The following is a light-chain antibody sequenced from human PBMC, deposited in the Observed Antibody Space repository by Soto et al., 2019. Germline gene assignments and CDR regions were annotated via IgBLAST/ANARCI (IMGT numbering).Light chain of an antibody. CDR2: NTN. CDR3: AAWDDSLSGVV. Sequence: QSALTQPPSASGTPGQRVTISCSGSSSNIGSNTVNWYQQFPGTAPKLLIDNTNERPSGVPDRFSGSKSGTSASLAISGLQSEDEADYYCAAWDDSLSGVVFGGGTKLTVL. V-gene: IGLV1-44*01. CDR1: SSNIGSNT. J-gene: IGLJ2*01.